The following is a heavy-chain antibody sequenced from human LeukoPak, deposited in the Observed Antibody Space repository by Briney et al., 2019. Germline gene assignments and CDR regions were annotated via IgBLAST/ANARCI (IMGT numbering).Heavy chain of an antibody. D-gene: IGHD1-1*01. CDR2: INHSGST. J-gene: IGHJ5*02. CDR3: ATTAGTYNWFDP. Sequence: SETLSLTCAVSGGSFSGYYWGWIRQPPGKGLEWIGEINHSGSTNYNPSLKSRVTISVDTSKNQFSLKLSSVTAADTAVYYCATTAGTYNWFDPWGQGTLVTVSS. V-gene: IGHV4-34*01. CDR1: GGSFSGYY.